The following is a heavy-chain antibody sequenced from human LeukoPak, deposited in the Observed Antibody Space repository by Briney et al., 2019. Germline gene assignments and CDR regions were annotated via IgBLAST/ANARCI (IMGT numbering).Heavy chain of an antibody. CDR2: IYNSGST. CDR1: GGSISSANYY. D-gene: IGHD3-16*01. Sequence: SETLSLTCTVSGGSISSANYYWGWIRQPPGKGLEWIGSIYNSGSTYYNPSLKSRVIVSLDTSKNQFTLNLTSVTAADTAVYYCARFTPQGYGWGGYNKFDPWGQGTLVTVSS. J-gene: IGHJ5*02. CDR3: ARFTPQGYGWGGYNKFDP. V-gene: IGHV4-39*06.